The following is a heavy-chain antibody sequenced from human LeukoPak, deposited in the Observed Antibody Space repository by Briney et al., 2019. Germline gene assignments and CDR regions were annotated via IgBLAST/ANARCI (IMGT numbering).Heavy chain of an antibody. CDR1: GGSISSSPYY. Sequence: SETLSLTCTVSGGSISSSPYYWGWIRQPPGKGLEWIGSIYYSGTTHYNPSLESRVTISVDTSKNHFSLTLSSVTAADTAVYYCARSDGYGLVGIWGQGTMVTVSS. V-gene: IGHV4-39*07. J-gene: IGHJ3*02. CDR3: ARSDGYGLVGI. D-gene: IGHD3-10*01. CDR2: IYYSGTT.